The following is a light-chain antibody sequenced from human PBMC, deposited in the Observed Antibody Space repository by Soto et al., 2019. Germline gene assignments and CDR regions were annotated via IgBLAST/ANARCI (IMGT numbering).Light chain of an antibody. V-gene: IGKV1-33*01. J-gene: IGKJ2*01. CDR3: QQYQNLPYT. Sequence: DIQMTQSPSSLSASIGDRVTITCQASQDITNSVNWYQRKSRKAPKLLIYDASDLESGVPSRFNGGGSGTHFTFTINSLQPDDIGTYYCQQYQNLPYTFGQGTKVEIK. CDR1: QDITNS. CDR2: DAS.